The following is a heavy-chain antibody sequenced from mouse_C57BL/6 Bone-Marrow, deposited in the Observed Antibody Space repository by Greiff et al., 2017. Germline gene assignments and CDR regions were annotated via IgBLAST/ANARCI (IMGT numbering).Heavy chain of an antibody. CDR1: GYTFTDYY. CDR2: INPYNGGT. Sequence: EVQLQESGPVLVKPGASVKMSCKASGYTFTDYYMNWVKQSHGKSLEWIGVINPYNGGTSYNQKFKGKATLTVDKSSSTAYMELNSLTSEDSAVYYCARYLYGNYFDYWGQGTTLTVSS. D-gene: IGHD2-1*01. J-gene: IGHJ2*01. V-gene: IGHV1-19*01. CDR3: ARYLYGNYFDY.